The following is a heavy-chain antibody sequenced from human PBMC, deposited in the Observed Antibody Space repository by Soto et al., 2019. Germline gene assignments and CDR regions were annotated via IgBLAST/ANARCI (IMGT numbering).Heavy chain of an antibody. J-gene: IGHJ4*02. D-gene: IGHD4-4*01. V-gene: IGHV1-18*01. CDR1: GYTFTSYS. CDR3: ARDGVAVTTGSSGY. CDR2: INVYNDNT. Sequence: ASVKVSSKASGYTFTSYSVIWVRQGPGQELEWMGCINVYNDNTKYAQKFQGRDTITTDTSPSTVYMELRSLTSDYTAVYYCARDGVAVTTGSSGYWGQGTMVTVSS.